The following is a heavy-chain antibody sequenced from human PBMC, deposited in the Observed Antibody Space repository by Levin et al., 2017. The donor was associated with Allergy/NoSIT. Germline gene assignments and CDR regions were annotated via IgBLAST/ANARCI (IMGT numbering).Heavy chain of an antibody. J-gene: IGHJ4*02. CDR1: AYTFTDHY. Sequence: ASVKVSCKASAYTFTDHYMDWVRQAPGQGLEWMGWINAKTGVTHYAQKFRGRVTMTRDTTISTAYMEISRLTSDDTAVYYCARVSRGSLDDLRRLGRGPSDSWGQGTQVTVSS. D-gene: IGHD3/OR15-3a*01. CDR3: ARVSRGSLDDLRRLGRGPSDS. CDR2: INAKTGVT. V-gene: IGHV1-2*02.